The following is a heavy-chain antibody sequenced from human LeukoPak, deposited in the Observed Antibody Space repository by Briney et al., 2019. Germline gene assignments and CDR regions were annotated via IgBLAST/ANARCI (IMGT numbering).Heavy chain of an antibody. CDR2: INSDGGTT. CDR1: GFTFSSYW. J-gene: IGHJ4*02. CDR3: ARVTWNYVPFDY. V-gene: IGHV3-74*01. D-gene: IGHD3-10*02. Sequence: GRSLRLSCAASGFTFSSYWMHWVRQAPGKGLVWVSRINSDGGTTTYADSVKGRFTISRDNARNTLYLQMNSLGAEDTAVYYCARVTWNYVPFDYWGQGTLVTVSS.